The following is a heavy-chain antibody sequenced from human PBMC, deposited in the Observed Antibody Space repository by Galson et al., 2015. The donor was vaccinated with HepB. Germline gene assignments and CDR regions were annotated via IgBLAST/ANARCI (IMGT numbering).Heavy chain of an antibody. J-gene: IGHJ4*02. V-gene: IGHV3-30*18. CDR1: GFIFSTYW. CDR2: ISYDGSNK. Sequence: SGFIFSTYWMSWVRQAPGKGLEWVAVISYDGSNKYYADSVKGRFTISRDNSKNTLYLQMNSLRAEDTAVYYCAKDRSAHFDYWGQGTLVTVSS. CDR3: AKDRSAHFDY.